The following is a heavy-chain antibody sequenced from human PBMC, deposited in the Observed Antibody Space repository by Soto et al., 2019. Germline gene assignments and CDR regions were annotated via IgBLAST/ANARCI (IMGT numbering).Heavy chain of an antibody. D-gene: IGHD6-6*01. CDR2: IRSKAYGGTT. J-gene: IGHJ6*02. Sequence: GGSLRLSCTASGFTFGYYAMSWFRQAPGKGLEWVGFIRSKAYGGTTEYAASVKGRFTISRDDSKSIAYPQMNSLKTEDTAVYYCTRDQVPEYSSSITYYYYYGMDVWGQGTTVTVSS. V-gene: IGHV3-49*03. CDR1: GFTFGYYA. CDR3: TRDQVPEYSSSITYYYYYGMDV.